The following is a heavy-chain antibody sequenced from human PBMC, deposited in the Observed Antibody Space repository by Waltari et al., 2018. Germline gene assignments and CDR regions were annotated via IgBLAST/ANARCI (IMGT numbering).Heavy chain of an antibody. Sequence: EVKLVESGGGLVHPGGSLSLSCVASGIAVRDTHMRWVRQAPGKGLEWVSIMYPPGSAYNADSVEGRFTISRDISKNMVHLQMNRLRLEDSATYYCATARDEHTAMVYFDNWGQGTLVSVSS. CDR1: GIAVRDTH. CDR2: MYPPGSA. V-gene: IGHV3-66*02. D-gene: IGHD5-18*01. CDR3: ATARDEHTAMVYFDN. J-gene: IGHJ4*02.